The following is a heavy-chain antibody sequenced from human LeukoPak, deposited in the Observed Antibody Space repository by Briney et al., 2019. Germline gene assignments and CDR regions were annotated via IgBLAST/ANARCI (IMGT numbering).Heavy chain of an antibody. CDR3: ARDLGSSWQMEGYFDY. J-gene: IGHJ4*02. CDR1: GFTFSSYW. V-gene: IGHV3-7*01. Sequence: PGGSLRLSCAASGFTFSSYWMSWVRQAPGKGLEWVANIKQDGSEKYYVDSVKGRFIISRDNAKNSLYLQMNSLRAEDTAVYYCARDLGSSWQMEGYFDYWGQGTLVTVSS. D-gene: IGHD6-13*01. CDR2: IKQDGSEK.